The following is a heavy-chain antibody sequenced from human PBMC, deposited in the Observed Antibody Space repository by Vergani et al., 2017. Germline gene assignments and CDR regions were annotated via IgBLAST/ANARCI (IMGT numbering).Heavy chain of an antibody. Sequence: QVQLQESGPALVKPSETLSLTCTVSGYSISSGYYWGWIRQPPGKGLEWIGSIYHSGSTYYNPSLKSRVTISVDTSKNQFSLKLSSVTAADTAVYYCARVKYYDILTGSRPGGFDPWGQGTLVTVSS. D-gene: IGHD3-9*01. J-gene: IGHJ5*02. V-gene: IGHV4-38-2*02. CDR2: IYHSGST. CDR1: GYSISSGYY. CDR3: ARVKYYDILTGSRPGGFDP.